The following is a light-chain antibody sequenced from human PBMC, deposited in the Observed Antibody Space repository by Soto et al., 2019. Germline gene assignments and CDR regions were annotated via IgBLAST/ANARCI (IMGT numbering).Light chain of an antibody. CDR3: ASWDDSLAGGV. Sequence: QSVLTQPPSASGTPGQRDTISCSGTTSNIGSKTVIWYQHLPGAAPKLLIYSDSQRPLGVPARFSGSKSGTSAYLAISGLQSEDEAVYYCASWDDSLAGGVFGGGTQLTVL. J-gene: IGLJ7*01. CDR2: SDS. V-gene: IGLV1-44*01. CDR1: TSNIGSKT.